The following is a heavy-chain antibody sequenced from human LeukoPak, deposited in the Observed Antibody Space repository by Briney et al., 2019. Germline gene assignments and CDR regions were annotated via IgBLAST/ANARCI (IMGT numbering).Heavy chain of an antibody. CDR2: ISGSGGST. D-gene: IGHD6-19*01. Sequence: GGSLRLSCAASGFTFSSYAMSWVRQAPGKGLEWVSAISGSGGSTYYADSVKGRFTISRGNSKNTLYLQMNSLRAEDTAVYYCAKDSSGWSYYFDYWGQGTLVTVSS. CDR3: AKDSSGWSYYFDY. CDR1: GFTFSSYA. V-gene: IGHV3-23*01. J-gene: IGHJ4*02.